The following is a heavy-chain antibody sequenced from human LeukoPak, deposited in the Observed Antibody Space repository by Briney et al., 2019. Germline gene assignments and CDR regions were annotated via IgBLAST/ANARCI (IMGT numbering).Heavy chain of an antibody. CDR3: ARDTTVRRDYYGMDV. CDR2: IYYSGST. V-gene: IGHV4-59*12. CDR1: GGSISSYY. D-gene: IGHD4-17*01. Sequence: SETLSLTCTVSGGSISSYYWSWIRQPPGKGLEWIGYIYYSGSTNYNPSLKSRVTISVDTSKNQFSLKLSSVTAADTAVYYCARDTTVRRDYYGMDVWGQGTTVTVSS. J-gene: IGHJ6*02.